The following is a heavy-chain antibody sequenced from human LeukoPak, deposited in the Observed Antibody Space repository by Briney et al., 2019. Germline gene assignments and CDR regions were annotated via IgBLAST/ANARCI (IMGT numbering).Heavy chain of an antibody. J-gene: IGHJ4*02. CDR2: IIPIFGTA. CDR3: ASLEYSYALPGY. D-gene: IGHD5-18*01. V-gene: IGHV1-69*06. CDR1: GGTFSSYA. Sequence: SVKVSCKASGGTFSSYAISWVRQAPGQGLEWMGGIIPIFGTANYAQKFQGRVTITADKSTSTAYMELSSLRYEETVVYYCASLEYSYALPGYWGQGTLVTVSS.